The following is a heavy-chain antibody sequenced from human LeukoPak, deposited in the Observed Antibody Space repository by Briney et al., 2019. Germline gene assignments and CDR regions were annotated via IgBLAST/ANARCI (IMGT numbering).Heavy chain of an antibody. CDR1: GFTFSDAW. V-gene: IGHV3-15*01. Sequence: GGSLRLSCAGSGFTFSDAWMSWVRQAPGKGLEWVGRIKSNIDGGTLDYGAPAKGRFSIERDDSKTTLYLEMNSLKSEDTALYNCTTIGPGGYSAYWGQGTPVTVSS. CDR2: IKSNIDGGTL. CDR3: TTIGPGGYSAY. J-gene: IGHJ4*02. D-gene: IGHD5-12*01.